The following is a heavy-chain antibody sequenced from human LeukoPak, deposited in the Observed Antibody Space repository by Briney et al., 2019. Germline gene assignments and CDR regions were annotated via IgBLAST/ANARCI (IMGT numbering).Heavy chain of an antibody. D-gene: IGHD3-22*01. CDR2: IYDSGST. V-gene: IGHV4-39*01. Sequence: PSETLSLTCTVSGGSITSRNYYWGWIRQPPGKGLEWIGTIYDSGSTYYNPSLKSRVTISVDTSKNQFPLKLNSVTAADTAVYYCARLDYYDSSGLIDYWGQGNPGHRLL. J-gene: IGHJ4*02. CDR3: ARLDYYDSSGLIDY. CDR1: GGSITSRNYY.